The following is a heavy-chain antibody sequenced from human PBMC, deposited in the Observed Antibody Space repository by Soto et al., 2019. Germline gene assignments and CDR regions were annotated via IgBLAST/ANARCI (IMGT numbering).Heavy chain of an antibody. J-gene: IGHJ4*02. Sequence: GGSLRLSCAASGFTFSGSTMHWVRQASGKGLEWVGRIRSKANSYATAYAASVKGRFTISRDDSKNTAFLQMNSLKTEDTAVYYCSRLANRYCSGDSCYSVDWGQGTLVTVSS. CDR1: GFTFSGST. CDR3: SRLANRYCSGDSCYSVD. CDR2: IRSKANSYAT. V-gene: IGHV3-73*01. D-gene: IGHD2-15*01.